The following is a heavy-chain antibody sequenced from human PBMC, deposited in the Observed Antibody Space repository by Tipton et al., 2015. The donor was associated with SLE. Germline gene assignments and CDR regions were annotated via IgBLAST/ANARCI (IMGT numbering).Heavy chain of an antibody. CDR1: NYSISSGYY. CDR3: AGLNQTMYDV. J-gene: IGHJ6*02. V-gene: IGHV4-38-2*01. D-gene: IGHD2-8*01. Sequence: GLVKPSETLSLTCGVSNYSISSGYYWGWIRQPPGKGLEWIGSLYHGGNTYYNSSLKSRVTISVDTSKNQFSLNVSSVTAADTAVYYCAGLNQTMYDVWGQGTTVTVSS. CDR2: LYHGGNT.